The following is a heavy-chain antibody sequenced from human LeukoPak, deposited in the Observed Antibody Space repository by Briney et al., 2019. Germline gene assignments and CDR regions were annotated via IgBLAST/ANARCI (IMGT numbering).Heavy chain of an antibody. J-gene: IGHJ3*02. D-gene: IGHD3-10*01. CDR3: AKGLRGLLDAFDI. V-gene: IGHV3-23*01. CDR1: GFTFDYYW. Sequence: GGSLRLSCAASGFTFDYYWMHWVRQAPGKGLEWVSAISGSGGSTYYADSVKGRFTISRDNSKNTLYLQMNSLRAEDTAVYYCAKGLRGLLDAFDIWGQGTMVTVSS. CDR2: ISGSGGST.